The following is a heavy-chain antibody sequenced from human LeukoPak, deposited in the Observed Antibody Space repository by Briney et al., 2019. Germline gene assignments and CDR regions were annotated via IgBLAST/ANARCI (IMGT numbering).Heavy chain of an antibody. V-gene: IGHV4-59*01. J-gene: IGHJ4*02. CDR3: ARLVPYSSSWFGLYYFDY. CDR2: IYYSGST. Sequence: SETLSLTCTVSGGSISSYYWSWVRQPPGKGLEWIGYIYYSGSTNYNPSLKSRVTISVDTSKNQFSLKLSSVIAADTAVYYCARLVPYSSSWFGLYYFDYWGQGTLVTVSS. CDR1: GGSISSYY. D-gene: IGHD6-13*01.